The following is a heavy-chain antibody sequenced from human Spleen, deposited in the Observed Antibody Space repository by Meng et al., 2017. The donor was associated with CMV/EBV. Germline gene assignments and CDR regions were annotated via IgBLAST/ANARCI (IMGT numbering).Heavy chain of an antibody. CDR2: ISGSGGGT. D-gene: IGHD5-12*01. CDR3: AKSRNGYGGEDH. J-gene: IGHJ4*02. Sequence: GESLKISCAASGFTSSSYAMSWIRQAPGKGLEWVSVISGSGGGTYNADSVKGRFTISRDNSNKTVYLQMNRLRAEDTAIYYCAKSRNGYGGEDHWGQGMLVTVSS. CDR1: GFTSSSYA. V-gene: IGHV3-23*01.